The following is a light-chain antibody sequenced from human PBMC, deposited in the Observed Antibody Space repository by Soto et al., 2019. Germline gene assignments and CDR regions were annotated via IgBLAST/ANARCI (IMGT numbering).Light chain of an antibody. CDR1: QDVSNY. J-gene: IGKJ5*01. CDR3: QQYSNLIT. CDR2: DAS. V-gene: IGKV1-33*01. Sequence: DIQMTQSPSSLSASVVGRFTSTCQASQDVSNYLNWYQQKLGKAPKLLIYDASNLETGVPSRFSGSGSGTYFSFTISSLQPEDFATYYCQQYSNLITFGQGTRLEIK.